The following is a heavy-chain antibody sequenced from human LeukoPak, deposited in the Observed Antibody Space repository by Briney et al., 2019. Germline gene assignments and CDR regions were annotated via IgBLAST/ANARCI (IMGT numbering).Heavy chain of an antibody. CDR3: TRDPYYSFDY. J-gene: IGHJ4*02. D-gene: IGHD3-10*01. Sequence: GGSLRLSCAASGFTFSSYWMSWVHQAPGKGLEWVANIKQDGSEKYYVASVKGRFTISRDNAKNSLYLQMNSLRAEDTAVYYCTRDPYYSFDYWGQGTLVSVSS. CDR1: GFTFSSYW. V-gene: IGHV3-7*01. CDR2: IKQDGSEK.